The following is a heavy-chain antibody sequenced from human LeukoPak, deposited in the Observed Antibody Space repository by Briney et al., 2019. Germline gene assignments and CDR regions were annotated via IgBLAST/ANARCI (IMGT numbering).Heavy chain of an antibody. J-gene: IGHJ4*02. D-gene: IGHD7-27*01. Sequence: ASVTVSCKASGFTFTDHYMHWVRQAPGQGLEWMGWINGKRGDTNYAQNFQDRVTMTRYTSTSTVYMELSRLTVDDTAVYYCARYHDWGVDYWGQGTLVTVSS. CDR1: GFTFTDHY. CDR2: INGKRGDT. CDR3: ARYHDWGVDY. V-gene: IGHV1-2*02.